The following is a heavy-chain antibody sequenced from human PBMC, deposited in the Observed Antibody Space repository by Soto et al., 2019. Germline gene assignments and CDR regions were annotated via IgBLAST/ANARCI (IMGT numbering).Heavy chain of an antibody. V-gene: IGHV4-30-4*08. D-gene: IGHD3-10*01. J-gene: IGHJ4*02. CDR3: ARVLYYGSGTSDY. CDR1: GGSISSGDYY. Sequence: SETLSLTCTVSGGSISSGDYYWSWIRQSPGLGLEWIGYIYYSGSAYYNPSLKSHVTISVDTPKNQFSLQLTSVPAADTAVYYCARVLYYGSGTSDYWGQGTLVTVSS. CDR2: IYYSGSA.